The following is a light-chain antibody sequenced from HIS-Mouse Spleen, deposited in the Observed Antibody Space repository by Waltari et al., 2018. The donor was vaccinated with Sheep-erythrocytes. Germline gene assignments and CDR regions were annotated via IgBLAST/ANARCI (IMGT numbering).Light chain of an antibody. CDR2: YDD. CDR1: RSNIGTNA. Sequence: QSVLPQPPSVSEAPRQRVTISCSGSRSNIGTNAVHWYQQLPGKAPKLLIYYDDLLPSGVSDRFSGSKSGTSASLAISGLQSEDEADYYCAAWDDSLNGPVFGGGNKLTVL. J-gene: IGLJ3*02. CDR3: AAWDDSLNGPV. V-gene: IGLV1-36*01.